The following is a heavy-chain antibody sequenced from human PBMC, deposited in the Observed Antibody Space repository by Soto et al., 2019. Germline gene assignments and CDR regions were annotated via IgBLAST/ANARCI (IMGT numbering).Heavy chain of an antibody. Sequence: SETLSLTCAVYGGSFSGYYWSWIRQPPGKGLEWIGYIYYSGSTNYNPSLKSRVTISVDTSKNQFSLKLSSVTAADTAVYYCARHRITLAGPYDWFDPWGQGTLVTVSS. CDR2: IYYSGST. V-gene: IGHV4-59*08. CDR1: GGSFSGYY. J-gene: IGHJ5*02. D-gene: IGHD6-19*01. CDR3: ARHRITLAGPYDWFDP.